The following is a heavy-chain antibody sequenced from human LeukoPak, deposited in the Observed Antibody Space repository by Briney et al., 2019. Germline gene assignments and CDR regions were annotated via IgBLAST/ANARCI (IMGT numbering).Heavy chain of an antibody. J-gene: IGHJ4*02. CDR2: IYYSGST. V-gene: IGHV4-59*01. D-gene: IGHD3-22*01. CDR3: ARLNYYDSSGEGDY. Sequence: SETLSLTCTVSGGSISSYYWSWIRQPPGKGLEWIGYIYYSGSTNYNPSLKSRVTISVDTSKNQFSLKLSSVTAADTAVYYCARLNYYDSSGEGDYWGQGTLVTVSS. CDR1: GGSISSYY.